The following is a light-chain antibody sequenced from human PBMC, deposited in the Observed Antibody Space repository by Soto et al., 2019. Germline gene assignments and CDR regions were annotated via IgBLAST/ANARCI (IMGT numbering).Light chain of an antibody. CDR2: DVN. CDR3: SSYTKTSTLVV. J-gene: IGLJ3*02. V-gene: IGLV2-14*01. Sequence: QSVLTQPASVSGSPGQSITISCTGTSNDIGAYNYVSWYQQSPDKAPRLLIYDVNNRPSGVSTRFSGSKPGNTASLTISGLQAEDEADYYCSSYTKTSTLVVFGGGTKVTVL. CDR1: SNDIGAYNY.